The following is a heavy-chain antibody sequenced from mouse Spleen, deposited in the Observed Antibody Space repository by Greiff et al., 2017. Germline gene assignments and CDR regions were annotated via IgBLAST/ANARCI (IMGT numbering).Heavy chain of an antibody. J-gene: IGHJ2*01. CDR3: TRRGPTGTDYFDY. CDR1: GYTFTDYE. V-gene: IGHV1-15*01. Sequence: VQLQQSGAELVRPGASVTLSCKASGYTFTDYEMHWVKQTPVHGLDWIGAIDPETGGTAYNQKFKGKAILTADKSSSTAYMELRSLTSEDSAVYYCTRRGPTGTDYFDYWGQGTTLTVSS. CDR2: IDPETGGT. D-gene: IGHD4-1*02.